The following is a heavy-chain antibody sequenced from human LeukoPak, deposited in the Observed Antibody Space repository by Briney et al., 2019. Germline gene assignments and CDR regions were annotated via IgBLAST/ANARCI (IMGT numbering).Heavy chain of an antibody. D-gene: IGHD6-19*01. CDR2: IIPIFGTA. CDR1: GGTFSSYA. Sequence: ASVKVSCKASGGTFSSYAISWVRQAPGQGLEWMGGIIPIFGTANYAQKFQGRVTITADESTSTAYMELRSLRSDDTAVYYCASERIAVAGSGPRPYYYYYGMDVWGQGTTVTVSS. J-gene: IGHJ6*02. V-gene: IGHV1-69*01. CDR3: ASERIAVAGSGPRPYYYYYGMDV.